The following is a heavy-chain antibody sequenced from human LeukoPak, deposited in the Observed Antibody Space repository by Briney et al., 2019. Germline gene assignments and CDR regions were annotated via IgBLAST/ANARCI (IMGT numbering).Heavy chain of an antibody. CDR2: IGIDSGNT. CDR1: GFTFSDYS. CDR3: ARDYKYAFDN. Sequence: GGSLRLSCAASGFTFSDYSMNWVRQAPGKGLEWISYIGIDSGNTNYADSVRGRFTISGDKAKNSLYLQMNSLRVEDTAVYYCARDYKYAFDNWGQGTLVTVYS. D-gene: IGHD5-24*01. J-gene: IGHJ4*02. V-gene: IGHV3-48*01.